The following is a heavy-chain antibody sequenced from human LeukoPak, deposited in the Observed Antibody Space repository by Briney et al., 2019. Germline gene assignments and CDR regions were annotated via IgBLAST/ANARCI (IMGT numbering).Heavy chain of an antibody. Sequence: QPGGSLRLSCAASGFTFSSYGMHWVRQAPGKGLEWVSAISGSGGSTYYADSVKGRFTISRDNSKNTLYLQMNSLRAEDTAVYYCAKAHYADHTFDYWGQGTLVTVSS. CDR3: AKAHYADHTFDY. J-gene: IGHJ4*02. CDR2: ISGSGGST. CDR1: GFTFSSYG. D-gene: IGHD4-17*01. V-gene: IGHV3-23*01.